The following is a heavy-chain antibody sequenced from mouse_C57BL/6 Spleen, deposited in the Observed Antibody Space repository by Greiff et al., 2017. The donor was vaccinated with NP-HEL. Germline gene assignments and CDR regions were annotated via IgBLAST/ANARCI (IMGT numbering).Heavy chain of an antibody. Sequence: EVKLMESGEGLVKPGGSLKLSCAASGFTFSSYAMSWVRQTPEKRLEWVAYISSGGDYIYYADTVKGRFTISRDNARNTLYLQMSSLKSEDTAMYYCTRSYYGNYEGYFDVWGTGTTVTVSS. D-gene: IGHD2-10*01. J-gene: IGHJ1*03. CDR1: GFTFSSYA. CDR2: ISSGGDYI. V-gene: IGHV5-9-1*02. CDR3: TRSYYGNYEGYFDV.